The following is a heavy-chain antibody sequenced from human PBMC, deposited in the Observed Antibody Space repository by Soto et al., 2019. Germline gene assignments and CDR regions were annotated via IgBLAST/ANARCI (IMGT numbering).Heavy chain of an antibody. CDR3: AADPRAFYGSGRHYYYYGMDV. J-gene: IGHJ6*02. Sequence: ASVKVSCKASGGTFSSYAISWVRQAPGQGLEWMGGIIPIFGTANYAQKFQGRVTITADESTSTAYMELSSLRSEDTAVYYCAADPRAFYGSGRHYYYYGMDVWGQGTTVTVSS. D-gene: IGHD3-10*01. V-gene: IGHV1-69*13. CDR1: GGTFSSYA. CDR2: IIPIFGTA.